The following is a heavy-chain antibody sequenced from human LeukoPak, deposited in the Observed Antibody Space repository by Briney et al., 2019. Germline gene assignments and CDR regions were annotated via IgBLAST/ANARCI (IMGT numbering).Heavy chain of an antibody. CDR3: ARSRGPDYYGSGSYFDYYYYYVDV. CDR1: GYTFTGYY. D-gene: IGHD3-10*01. CDR2: INPNSGGT. V-gene: IGHV1-2*02. Sequence: ASVKVSCKASGYTFTGYYMHWVRQAPGQGLEWMGWINPNSGGTKYAQNFQGRVTMTSDTSSSTAYMELSRLISNDTAVYYCARSRGPDYYGSGSYFDYYYYYVDVWGKGTTVTISS. J-gene: IGHJ6*03.